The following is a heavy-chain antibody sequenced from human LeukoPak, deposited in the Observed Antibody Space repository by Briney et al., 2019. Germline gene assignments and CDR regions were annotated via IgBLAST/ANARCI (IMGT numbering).Heavy chain of an antibody. CDR3: ARVHYQLLSLDY. Sequence: ASQTLSLTCTVSGGSISSGSYYWSWIRQPAGKGLEWIGRIYTSGSTNYNPSLKSRVTISVDTSKNQFSLKLSSVTAADTAVYYCARVHYQLLSLDYWGQGTLVTVSS. J-gene: IGHJ4*02. CDR2: IYTSGST. CDR1: GGSISSGSYY. D-gene: IGHD2-2*01. V-gene: IGHV4-61*02.